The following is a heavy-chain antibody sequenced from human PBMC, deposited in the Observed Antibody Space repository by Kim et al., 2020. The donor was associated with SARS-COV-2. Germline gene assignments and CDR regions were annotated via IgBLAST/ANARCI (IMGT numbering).Heavy chain of an antibody. V-gene: IGHV3-30*02. D-gene: IGHD2-21*02. Sequence: AAPAKGRSTISRDNSKKTLYLQMNSLGAEDTAVYYCAKAPTVVTPGTFDIWGQGTMVIVSS. CDR3: AKAPTVVTPGTFDI. J-gene: IGHJ3*02.